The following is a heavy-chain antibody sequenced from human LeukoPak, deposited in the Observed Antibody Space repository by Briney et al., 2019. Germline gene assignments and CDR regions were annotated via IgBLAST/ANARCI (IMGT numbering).Heavy chain of an antibody. J-gene: IGHJ6*03. CDR2: IKQDGSEK. D-gene: IGHD3-3*01. Sequence: PGGSLRLSCAASGFTFSSYWMSWVRQAPGKGLEWVANIKQDGSEKYYVDSVKRRFTISRDNAKNSLYLQMHTLRAEDTAVDYCAREGDGFWIGGTYYYYYIDVWGKGSTVTVSS. CDR3: AREGDGFWIGGTYYYYYIDV. CDR1: GFTFSSYW. V-gene: IGHV3-7*01.